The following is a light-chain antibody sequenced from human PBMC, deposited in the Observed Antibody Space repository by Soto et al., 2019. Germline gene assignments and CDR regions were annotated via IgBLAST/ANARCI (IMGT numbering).Light chain of an antibody. CDR3: QQYDNWPLYT. CDR2: DAT. CDR1: QRISDN. V-gene: IGKV3-15*01. J-gene: IGKJ2*01. Sequence: ETVMTQSPVTLSLSPGDRATLSCMSSQRISDNVAWYQHKPGQSPRLLIYDATTRAPGVPARFSGSGSGTEFTLTIGSLQSEDFAVYYCQQYDNWPLYTFGQGTKVDIK.